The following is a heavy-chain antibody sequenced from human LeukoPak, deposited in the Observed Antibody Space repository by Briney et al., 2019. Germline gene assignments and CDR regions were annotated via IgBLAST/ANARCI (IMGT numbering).Heavy chain of an antibody. J-gene: IGHJ4*02. CDR1: GCIFSNYA. CDR2: ISGSGGST. CDR3: AKRGYYDSSGYFDY. Sequence: GGSLRLSCAASGCIFSNYAMTWVRQAPGKGLEWVSAISGSGGSTYYADSVKGRFTISRDNSKNTLYLQMNSLRAEDTAVYYCAKRGYYDSSGYFDYWGQGTLVTVSS. V-gene: IGHV3-23*01. D-gene: IGHD3-22*01.